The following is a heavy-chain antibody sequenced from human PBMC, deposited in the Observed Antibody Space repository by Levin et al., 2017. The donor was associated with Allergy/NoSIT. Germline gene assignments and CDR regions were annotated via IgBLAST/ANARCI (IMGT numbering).Heavy chain of an antibody. D-gene: IGHD6-19*01. Sequence: LSLTCAASGFTFSSYGMHWVRQAPGKGLEWVAVISYDGSNKYYADSVKGRFTISRDNSKNTLYLQMNSLRAEDTAVYYCAKDGRVSIAVAGTYYYYYMDVWGKGTTVTVSS. CDR3: AKDGRVSIAVAGTYYYYYMDV. CDR2: ISYDGSNK. V-gene: IGHV3-30*18. J-gene: IGHJ6*03. CDR1: GFTFSSYG.